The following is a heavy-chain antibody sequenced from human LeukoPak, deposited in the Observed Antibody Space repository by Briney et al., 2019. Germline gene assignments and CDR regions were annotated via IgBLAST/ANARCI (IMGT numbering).Heavy chain of an antibody. D-gene: IGHD3-10*01. CDR2: INPNSGGT. J-gene: IGHJ4*02. CDR1: GYTFTGYY. Sequence: GASVKVSCKASGYTFTGYYMHWVRQAPGQGLEWMGWINPNSGGTNYAQKFQGRVTMTRDTSINTAYMELSRLRSDDTAVYYCARENYYGSGHDYWGQGTLVTVSS. V-gene: IGHV1-2*02. CDR3: ARENYYGSGHDY.